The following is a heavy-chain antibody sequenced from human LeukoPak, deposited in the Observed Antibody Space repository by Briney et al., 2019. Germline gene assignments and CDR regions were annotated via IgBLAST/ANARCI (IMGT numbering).Heavy chain of an antibody. Sequence: GGSLRLSCAGSGFVVTANYLAWARQAPGKGLEWVSTISIGGDTYYGDSVKGRSAISRDESTNTLSLHLYSLRVEDMGVYYCALLSGGTFDYWGQGTQVTVAS. D-gene: IGHD2/OR15-2a*01. CDR2: ISIGGDT. J-gene: IGHJ4*02. CDR3: ALLSGGTFDY. V-gene: IGHV3-53*01. CDR1: GFVVTANY.